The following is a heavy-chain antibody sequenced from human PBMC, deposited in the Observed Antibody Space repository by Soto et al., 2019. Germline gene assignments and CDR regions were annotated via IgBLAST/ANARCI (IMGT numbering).Heavy chain of an antibody. CDR3: AKPLSPISSSYIDY. CDR1: GFTFSDFY. CDR2: ISDDGYTI. V-gene: IGHV3-11*01. J-gene: IGHJ4*02. Sequence: PGGSLRLSCAPSGFTFSDFYMSWVRQAPGKGPEWVSYISDDGYTIYYADSVKGRFTISRDNAENSLYLQMNNLRAEDTAVYYCAKPLSPISSSYIDYWAQGTLVTVSS. D-gene: IGHD3-22*01.